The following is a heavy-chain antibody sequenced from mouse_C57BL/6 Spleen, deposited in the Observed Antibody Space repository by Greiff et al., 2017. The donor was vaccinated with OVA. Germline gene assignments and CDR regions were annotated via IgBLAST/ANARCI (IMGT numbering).Heavy chain of an antibody. CDR2: IDPSDSYT. V-gene: IGHV1-50*01. J-gene: IGHJ2*01. CDR3: AREWPPLRRLDD. Sequence: QVQLQQPGAELVKPGASVKLSCKASGYTFTSYWMQWVKQRPGQGLEWIGEIDPSDSYTNYNQKFKGKATLTVDASSSTAYMQRSSLTTENSAVYYWAREWPPLRRLDDGGEGTTRTVSS. CDR1: GYTFTSYW. D-gene: IGHD3-2*02.